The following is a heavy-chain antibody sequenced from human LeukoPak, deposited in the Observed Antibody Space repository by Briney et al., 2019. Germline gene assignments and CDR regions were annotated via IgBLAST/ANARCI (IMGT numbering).Heavy chain of an antibody. CDR3: ARSASSDGYNYISGMDV. V-gene: IGHV5-51*01. CDR2: IYPGDSDT. Sequence: GESLKISCKGSGYSFTSYWIGWVRQMPGKGLEWMGIIYPGDSDTRYSPSFQGQVTISADKSISTAYLQWSSLKASDTAMYYCARSASSDGYNYISGMDVWDKGTTVTVSS. D-gene: IGHD5-24*01. CDR1: GYSFTSYW. J-gene: IGHJ6*04.